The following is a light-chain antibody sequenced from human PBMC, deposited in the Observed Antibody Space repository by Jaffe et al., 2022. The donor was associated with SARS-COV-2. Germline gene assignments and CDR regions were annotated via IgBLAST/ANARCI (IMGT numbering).Light chain of an antibody. CDR2: SNN. J-gene: IGLJ2*01. CDR1: STNIGSKS. CDR3: AAWDDSLKALV. Sequence: QSVLTQPPSASGTPGQRVTISCLGSSTNIGSKSVNWYQQLPGTAPRLFIYSNNQRPSGVPDRVSGSKSGTSASLAISGLQSEDEAEYYCAAWDDSLKALVFGGGTRLTVL. V-gene: IGLV1-44*01.